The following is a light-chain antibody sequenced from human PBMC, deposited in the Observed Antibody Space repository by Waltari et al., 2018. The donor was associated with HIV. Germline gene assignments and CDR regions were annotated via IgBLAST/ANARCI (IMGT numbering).Light chain of an antibody. J-gene: IGKJ3*01. V-gene: IGKV1-9*01. CDR2: AAS. CDR3: QQLNSYPFT. Sequence: DIQLTQSPPFLSASVGDRVTITCRASQGISSYLAWYQQKPGKAPKLLIAAASTLQSGVPSRFSGSGSRTDFTLTIITLQPEDFATYYCQQLNSYPFTFGPRTTVDIK. CDR1: QGISSY.